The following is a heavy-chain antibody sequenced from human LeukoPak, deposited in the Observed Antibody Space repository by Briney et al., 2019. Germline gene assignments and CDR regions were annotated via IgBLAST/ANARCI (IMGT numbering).Heavy chain of an antibody. Sequence: SETLSLTCTVSGGSISSYYWGWIRQPAGKGLEWIGRIYTSGSTNYNPSLKSRVTMSVDTSKNQFSLKLSSVTAADTAVYYCARHADSSGYYYWDYWGQGTLVTVSS. CDR3: ARHADSSGYYYWDY. CDR2: IYTSGST. V-gene: IGHV4-4*07. CDR1: GGSISSYY. D-gene: IGHD3-22*01. J-gene: IGHJ4*02.